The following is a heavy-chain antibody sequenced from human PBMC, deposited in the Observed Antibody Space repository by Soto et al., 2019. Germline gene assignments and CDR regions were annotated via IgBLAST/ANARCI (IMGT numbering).Heavy chain of an antibody. V-gene: IGHV1-46*01. CDR1: GYTFTSYY. J-gene: IGHJ3*02. CDR2: INPSGGST. Sequence: ASVKVSCKASGYTFTSYYMHWVRQAPGQGLEWMGIINPSGGSTSYAQKFQGRVTMTRNTSISTAYMELSSLRSEDTAVYYCARVGYDYVWGSYRSDAFDIWGQGTMVTVSS. D-gene: IGHD3-16*02. CDR3: ARVGYDYVWGSYRSDAFDI.